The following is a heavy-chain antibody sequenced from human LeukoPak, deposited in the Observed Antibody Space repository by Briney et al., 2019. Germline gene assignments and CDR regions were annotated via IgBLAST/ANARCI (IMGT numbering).Heavy chain of an antibody. CDR1: GFTFSSYG. J-gene: IGHJ4*02. CDR2: ICYDGSNK. V-gene: IGHV3-33*01. Sequence: PGRSLRLSCAASGFTFSSYGMHWVRQAPGKGLEWVAVICYDGSNKYYADSVKGRFTISRDNSKNTLYLQTNSLRAEDTAVYYCARDGTRGVIFHYPFDYWGQGTLVTVSS. D-gene: IGHD3-10*01. CDR3: ARDGTRGVIFHYPFDY.